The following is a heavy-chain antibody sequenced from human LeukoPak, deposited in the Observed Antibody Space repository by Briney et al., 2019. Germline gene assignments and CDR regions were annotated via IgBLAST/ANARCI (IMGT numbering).Heavy chain of an antibody. CDR1: GGTFSSYA. D-gene: IGHD3-10*01. CDR2: IIPIFGTA. V-gene: IGHV1-69*13. CDR3: ASYYYGSGSYNYFDY. Sequence: SVKVSCKASGGTFSSYAISWVRQAPGQGLEWMGGIIPIFGTANYAQKFQGRVTITADESTSTAYMELSRLRSEDTAVYYCASYYYGSGSYNYFDYWGQGTLVTVSS. J-gene: IGHJ4*02.